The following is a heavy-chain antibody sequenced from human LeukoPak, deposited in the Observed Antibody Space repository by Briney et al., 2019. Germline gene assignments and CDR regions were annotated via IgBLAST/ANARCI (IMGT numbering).Heavy chain of an antibody. CDR2: IRHDGSNK. J-gene: IGHJ4*02. Sequence: PGGSLRLSCAASGFTFSSYGMHWVRQAPGKGLEWVAFIRHDGSNKYYADSVKGRFTISRDNSKNTLYLQMNSLRAEDTAVYYCAKVPYGSGSYLVYYFDYWGQGTLVTVSS. CDR3: AKVPYGSGSYLVYYFDY. V-gene: IGHV3-30*02. D-gene: IGHD3-10*01. CDR1: GFTFSSYG.